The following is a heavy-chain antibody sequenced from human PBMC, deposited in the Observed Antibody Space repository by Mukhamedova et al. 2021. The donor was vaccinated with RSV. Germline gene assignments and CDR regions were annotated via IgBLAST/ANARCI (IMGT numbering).Heavy chain of an antibody. CDR3: TTDGYDSSGYYDY. D-gene: IGHD3-22*01. Sequence: DYAAPVKGRFTISRDDSKNTLYLQMNSLKTEDTAVYYCTTDGYDSSGYYDYWGQGTLVTVSS. J-gene: IGHJ4*02. V-gene: IGHV3-15*01.